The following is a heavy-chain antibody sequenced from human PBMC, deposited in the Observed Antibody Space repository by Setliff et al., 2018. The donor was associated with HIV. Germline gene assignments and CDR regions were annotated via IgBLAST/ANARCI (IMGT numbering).Heavy chain of an antibody. CDR2: INPHTGDIT. CDR1: GYIFIRYY. CDR3: ASKGGSENYPDSDAFDI. V-gene: IGHV1-46*01. D-gene: IGHD3-10*01. Sequence: ASVKVSCKTSGYIFIRYYIFWVRQAPGQGLEWMGNINPHTGDITFYPQKFQARVTMTRDTSTSTVYLELRSLRSEDTAVYFCASKGGSENYPDSDAFDIWGQGTLVTVSS. J-gene: IGHJ3*02.